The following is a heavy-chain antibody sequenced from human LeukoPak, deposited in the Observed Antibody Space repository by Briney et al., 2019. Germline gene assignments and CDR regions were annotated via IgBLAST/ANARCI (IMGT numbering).Heavy chain of an antibody. CDR3: AREFRTTTWSFDAFDL. J-gene: IGHJ3*01. Sequence: GASVKVSCKASGYTFTDYYMHWVRQAPGQGLDWVGWINPTGGATNYAQKFQGRVTMTRDTSNNTSYMELSRLRSDDTAVYYCAREFRTTTWSFDAFDLWGQGTMVTVSS. V-gene: IGHV1-2*02. CDR2: INPTGGAT. CDR1: GYTFTDYY. D-gene: IGHD1/OR15-1a*01.